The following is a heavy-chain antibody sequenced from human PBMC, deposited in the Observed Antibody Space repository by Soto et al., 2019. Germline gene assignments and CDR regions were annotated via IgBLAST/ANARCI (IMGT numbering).Heavy chain of an antibody. D-gene: IGHD2-21*02. J-gene: IGHJ4*02. CDR1: GYTFTSYA. CDR2: INAGNGNT. CDR3: ARAWVVVTAPDY. V-gene: IGHV1-3*01. Sequence: QVQLVQSGAEAKKPGASVKVYCKASGYTFTSYAMHWVRQAPGQRLEWMGWINAGNGNTKYSHKFQGRVTITRDTSASTAYMELRSLRSEDTAVYYCARAWVVVTAPDYWGPGTLVTVSS.